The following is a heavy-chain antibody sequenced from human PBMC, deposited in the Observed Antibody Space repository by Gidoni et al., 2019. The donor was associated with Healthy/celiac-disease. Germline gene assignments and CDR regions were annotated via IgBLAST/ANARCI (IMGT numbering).Heavy chain of an antibody. Sequence: QVQLVQSGAEVKKPGSSVKVPCTALGGTCSRYGISWGRQAPGQGLEWMGGIIRIFVTANDAQKFQGRVTITADESTSTAYMELSSLRSEDTSVYYCARDKAVPAADSYYYYGMDVWGQGTTVTVSS. CDR1: GGTCSRYG. D-gene: IGHD2-2*01. CDR3: ARDKAVPAADSYYYYGMDV. J-gene: IGHJ6*02. CDR2: IIRIFVTA. V-gene: IGHV1-69*01.